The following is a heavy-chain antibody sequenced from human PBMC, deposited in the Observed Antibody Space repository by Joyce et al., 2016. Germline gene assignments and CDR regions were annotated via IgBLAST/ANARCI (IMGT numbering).Heavy chain of an antibody. V-gene: IGHV5-51*01. D-gene: IGHD4-11*01. CDR3: ARTTRDSLDS. CDR1: GHKFTTYW. Sequence: EVQLVQSGAEVNKPGESLKISCKDFGHKFTTYWVAWVRQLPGKGLEWMGIIYPGDSDTRYSPAFQGQVTFSADRSTSTAYLHLSSLKVSDTATYYCARTTRDSLDSWGQGTLVTVSS. CDR2: IYPGDSDT. J-gene: IGHJ4*02.